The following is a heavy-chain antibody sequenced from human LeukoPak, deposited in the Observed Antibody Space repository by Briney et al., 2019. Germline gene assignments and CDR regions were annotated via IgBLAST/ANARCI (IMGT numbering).Heavy chain of an antibody. CDR2: ISAYNGNT. D-gene: IGHD2-15*01. V-gene: IGHV1-18*01. J-gene: IGHJ4*02. Sequence: GASVKVSCKASGYPFTSYGISWVRPAPGQGLEWMGWISAYNGNTNYAQKLQGRVTMTTDTSTSTAYMELRSLRSDDTAVYYCARRYCSGGSCYSNDYWGQGTLVTVSS. CDR3: ARRYCSGGSCYSNDY. CDR1: GYPFTSYG.